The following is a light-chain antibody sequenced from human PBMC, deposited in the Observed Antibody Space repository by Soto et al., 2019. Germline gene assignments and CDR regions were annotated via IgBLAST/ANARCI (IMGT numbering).Light chain of an antibody. CDR1: QTISHW. V-gene: IGKV1-5*01. CDR3: QQYNSYPWT. J-gene: IGKJ1*01. CDR2: DAS. Sequence: DIHLTQSPSTLSASVGDRVTITVRASQTISHWLAWYQQKPGKAPKLLIYDASTLESGVPSRFSGSGSGTEFTLTISSLRPDDFATYYCQQYNSYPWTFGQGTKVDI.